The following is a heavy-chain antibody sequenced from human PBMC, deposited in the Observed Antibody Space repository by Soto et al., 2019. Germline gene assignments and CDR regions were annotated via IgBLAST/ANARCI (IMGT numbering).Heavy chain of an antibody. Sequence: QVQLQESGPGLVKPSQTLSLTCTVSGGSISSGDYYWSWIRQPPGKGLEWIGYIYYSGSTYYNPSLKSLVTISVDTSKNQFSLKLSSVTAADTAVYYCARVTYYYDSSGYYYQNFDYWGQGTLVTVSS. CDR1: GGSISSGDYY. CDR2: IYYSGST. CDR3: ARVTYYYDSSGYYYQNFDY. D-gene: IGHD3-22*01. V-gene: IGHV4-30-4*01. J-gene: IGHJ4*02.